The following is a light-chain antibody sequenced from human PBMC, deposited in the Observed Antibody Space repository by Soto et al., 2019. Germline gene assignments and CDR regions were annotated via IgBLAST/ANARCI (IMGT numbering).Light chain of an antibody. Sequence: VITESPAFLSVALGCTSTINCKSRVRVVFNSNNMDYLAWYQQKPGQPPRLLIYWASTRESGVPDRFSGSGSGTDFTLTIGSLQAEDVAVYYCQHYYSIPLTFGGGTKVDI. CDR3: QHYYSIPLT. CDR2: WAS. V-gene: IGKV4-1*01. CDR1: VRVVFNSNNMDY. J-gene: IGKJ4*01.